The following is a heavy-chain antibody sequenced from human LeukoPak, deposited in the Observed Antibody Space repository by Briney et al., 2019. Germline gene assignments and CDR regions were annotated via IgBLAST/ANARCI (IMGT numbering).Heavy chain of an antibody. J-gene: IGHJ1*01. D-gene: IGHD3-16*01. CDR2: INSDETIS. V-gene: IGHV3-74*01. Sequence: GGSLRLSCAASGFTFSSYWMHWVRQVPNQGLMWVSRINSDETISEYVDSVNGRFTISRDNAKNTLYLQMNSLRAEDTAVYFCLYGGYFQHWGQGTLVAVSS. CDR1: GFTFSSYW. CDR3: LYGGYFQH.